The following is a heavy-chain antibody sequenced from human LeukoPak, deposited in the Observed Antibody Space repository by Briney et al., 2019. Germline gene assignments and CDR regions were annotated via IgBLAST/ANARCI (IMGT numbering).Heavy chain of an antibody. CDR1: GFTFSSFW. D-gene: IGHD3/OR15-3a*01. J-gene: IGHJ4*02. V-gene: IGHV3-7*01. Sequence: GGSLRLSCAASGFTFSSFWMSWVRQAPGKGLEWVANIKQDGSEKYYVDSVKGRFTISRDNAKNSVFLQMNSLRAEDTAVYYCARSPDWTHFDYWGQGTLVTVSS. CDR2: IKQDGSEK. CDR3: ARSPDWTHFDY.